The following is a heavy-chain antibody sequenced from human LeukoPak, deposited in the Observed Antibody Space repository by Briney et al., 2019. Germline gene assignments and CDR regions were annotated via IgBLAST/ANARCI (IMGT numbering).Heavy chain of an antibody. J-gene: IGHJ4*02. V-gene: IGHV1-2*02. Sequence: ASVKVSCKASGYTFTGYYMHWVRQAPGQGLEWMGWINPNSGGTNYAQKFQGRVTMTRDTSISTAYMELSRLRSDDTAVYYCARYCSSTSCYSGDDPFDYWGQGTLVTVSS. CDR2: INPNSGGT. CDR1: GYTFTGYY. CDR3: ARYCSSTSCYSGDDPFDY. D-gene: IGHD2-2*01.